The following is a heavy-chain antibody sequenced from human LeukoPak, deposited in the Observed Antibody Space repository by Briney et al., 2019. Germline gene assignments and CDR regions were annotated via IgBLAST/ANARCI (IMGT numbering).Heavy chain of an antibody. J-gene: IGHJ4*02. V-gene: IGHV3-30*18. Sequence: QPGRYLRLSCAASGFTFSSYGMHWVRQAPGKGLEWVAVISYDGSNKYYADSVKGRFTISRDNSKNTLYLQMNSLRAEDTAVYYCAKAYVDIVATPPADYWGQGTLVTVSS. CDR1: GFTFSSYG. CDR3: AKAYVDIVATPPADY. D-gene: IGHD5-12*01. CDR2: ISYDGSNK.